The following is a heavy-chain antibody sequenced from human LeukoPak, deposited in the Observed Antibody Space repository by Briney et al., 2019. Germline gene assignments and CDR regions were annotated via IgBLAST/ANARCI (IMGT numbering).Heavy chain of an antibody. CDR2: IYYSGST. V-gene: IGHV4-59*12. Sequence: SETLSLTCTVSGGSISSYYWSWIRQPPGKGLEWIGYIYYSGSTNYNPSPKSRVTISVDTSKNQFSLKLSSVTAADTAVYYCARSGDYDSSGYHPFDYWGQGTLVTVSS. CDR1: GGSISSYY. CDR3: ARSGDYDSSGYHPFDY. J-gene: IGHJ4*02. D-gene: IGHD3-22*01.